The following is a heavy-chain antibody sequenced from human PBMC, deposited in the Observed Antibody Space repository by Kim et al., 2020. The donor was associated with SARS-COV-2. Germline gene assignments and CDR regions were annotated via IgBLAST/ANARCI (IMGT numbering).Heavy chain of an antibody. V-gene: IGHV4-39*07. J-gene: IGHJ4*01. CDR2: VYYSGTT. CDR1: GGSISSSSYY. CDR3: ARVLRDGYTGGKFDY. D-gene: IGHD5-12*01. Sequence: SETLSLTCTVSGGSISSSSYYRGWIRQPPGKGLEWIGSVYYSGTTYYNPSLGSRVIISVDTSKNQFSLKLTSVTAADTAVYYCARVLRDGYTGGKFDYWG.